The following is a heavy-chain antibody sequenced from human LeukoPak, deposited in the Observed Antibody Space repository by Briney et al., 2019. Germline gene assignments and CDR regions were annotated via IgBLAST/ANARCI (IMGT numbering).Heavy chain of an antibody. Sequence: GESLKISCKGSGYPFSSYWIGWVRPMPGKGLEWMGIIYPDDSDTRYSPSFQGQVTISADKSISTAYLQWSSLKASDTAMYYCARSPYYYDSSGPAHSGTFDYWGQGTLVTVSS. CDR3: ARSPYYYDSSGPAHSGTFDY. CDR2: IYPDDSDT. CDR1: GYPFSSYW. V-gene: IGHV5-51*01. J-gene: IGHJ4*02. D-gene: IGHD3-22*01.